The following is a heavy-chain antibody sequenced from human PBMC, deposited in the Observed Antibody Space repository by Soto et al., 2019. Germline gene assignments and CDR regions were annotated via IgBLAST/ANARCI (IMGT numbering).Heavy chain of an antibody. D-gene: IGHD3-10*01. J-gene: IGHJ6*02. CDR3: VRSRGTWESYINDMDV. CDR1: GFTISGHD. V-gene: IGHV3-30*03. CDR2: ISRDADKK. Sequence: QVHLVESEGGVVQPGTSLRLSCAASGFTISGHDMHWVRQAPGKGLEWVALISRDADKKYYAESVKGRFAISRDNSKNTLFMYLNNVRVDDSAVYYCVRSRGTWESYINDMDVWGQGTTVTVSS.